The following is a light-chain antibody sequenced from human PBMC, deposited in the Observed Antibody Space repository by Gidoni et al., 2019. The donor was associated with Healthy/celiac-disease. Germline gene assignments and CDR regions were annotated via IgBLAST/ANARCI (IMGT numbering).Light chain of an antibody. CDR3: QQYDNHPPT. J-gene: IGKJ1*01. CDR2: DAS. CDR1: QDISNY. Sequence: DIQMTQSPSSLSASVGDRVTITCQASQDISNYLNWYQQKPGKAPKLLIYDASNLETGVPSRFSGRGAGTDFTFTISSLQPEDIATYYWQQYDNHPPTFGQGTKVEIK. V-gene: IGKV1-33*01.